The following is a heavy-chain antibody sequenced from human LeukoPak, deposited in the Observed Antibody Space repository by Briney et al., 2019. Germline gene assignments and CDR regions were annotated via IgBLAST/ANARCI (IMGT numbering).Heavy chain of an antibody. Sequence: PSETLSLTCAVSGGSLSGYYWSWIRQPPGKGLEWIGEINYSGSTNYNPSLKSRVTLSVDTSKNQFSLKLSSVTAADTAVYFCARERSGPFNYWGQGTLVTVSS. CDR3: ARERSGPFNY. D-gene: IGHD3-3*01. V-gene: IGHV4-34*01. CDR1: GGSLSGYY. J-gene: IGHJ4*02. CDR2: INYSGST.